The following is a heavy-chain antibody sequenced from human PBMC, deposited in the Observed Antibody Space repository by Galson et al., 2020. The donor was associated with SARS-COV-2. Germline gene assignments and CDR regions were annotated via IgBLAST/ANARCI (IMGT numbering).Heavy chain of an antibody. Sequence: SETLSLTCAVYGGSFSGYYWSWIRQPPGKGLEWIGEINHSGSTNYNPSLKSRVTISVDTSKNQFSLKLSSVTAADTAVYYCARGRRFPYSSGWYFDYWGQGTLVTVSS. CDR2: INHSGST. V-gene: IGHV4-34*01. CDR1: GGSFSGYY. J-gene: IGHJ4*02. D-gene: IGHD6-19*01. CDR3: ARGRRFPYSSGWYFDY.